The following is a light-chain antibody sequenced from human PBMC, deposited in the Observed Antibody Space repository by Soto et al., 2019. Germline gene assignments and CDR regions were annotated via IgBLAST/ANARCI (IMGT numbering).Light chain of an antibody. CDR1: QSISNW. V-gene: IGKV1-5*03. CDR3: QQYSSYWT. Sequence: DIQMTQSPSTVSASVGDRVTITCRASQSISNWLAWYQQKPGKAPRLLIYKASSLEGGVPSRFSGSGSGTEFTLTISSLQPDDFATYYCQQYSSYWTFGQGTKVEIK. CDR2: KAS. J-gene: IGKJ1*01.